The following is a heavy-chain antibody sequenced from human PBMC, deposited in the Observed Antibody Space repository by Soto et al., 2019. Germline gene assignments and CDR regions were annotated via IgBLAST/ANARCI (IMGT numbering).Heavy chain of an antibody. CDR2: INHSGTI. D-gene: IGHD2-21*02. Sequence: SETLSLTCAAYGGSFSGYYWTWIRQPPGKGLECIGDINHSGTINSNPSLKSRLTISLDTSKKHFSLKLSSVTDADTAAYYCARADRTLVTSYSLDVWGQGTTVTVSS. V-gene: IGHV4-34*01. CDR1: GGSFSGYY. J-gene: IGHJ6*02. CDR3: ARADRTLVTSYSLDV.